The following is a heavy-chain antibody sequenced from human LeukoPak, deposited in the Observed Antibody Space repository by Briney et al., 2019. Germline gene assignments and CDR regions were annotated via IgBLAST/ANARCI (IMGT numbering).Heavy chain of an antibody. V-gene: IGHV3-7*01. Sequence: GGTLRLSCAASGFTFSSYGMSWVRQAPGKGLEWVANIKQDESEKFYVDSVKGRFTISGDNAKNSLYLQMNSLRAEDTAVYYCARVGGQTWIQLKGDYMDVWGKGTTVTVSS. CDR1: GFTFSSYG. J-gene: IGHJ6*03. CDR3: ARVGGQTWIQLKGDYMDV. D-gene: IGHD5-18*01. CDR2: IKQDESEK.